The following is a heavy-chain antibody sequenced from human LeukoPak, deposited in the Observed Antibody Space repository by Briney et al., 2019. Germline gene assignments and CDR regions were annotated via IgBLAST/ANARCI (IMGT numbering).Heavy chain of an antibody. CDR1: GGSFSGYY. Sequence: SETLPLTCAVYGGSFSGYYWSWIRQPPGKGLEWIGEINHSGSTNYNPSLKSRVTISLDTSKNQFSLKVSSVTAADTALYYRARGLYYYYIDVWGKGTTVTVSS. J-gene: IGHJ6*03. CDR2: INHSGST. CDR3: ARGLYYYYIDV. V-gene: IGHV4-34*01.